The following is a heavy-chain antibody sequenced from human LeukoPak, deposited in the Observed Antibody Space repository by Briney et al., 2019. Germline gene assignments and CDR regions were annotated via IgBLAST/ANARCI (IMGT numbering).Heavy chain of an antibody. CDR3: ARDTLNGRGSSGLFDY. J-gene: IGHJ4*02. V-gene: IGHV1-46*01. D-gene: IGHD6-19*01. CDR1: GGTFSSYA. CDR2: INPSGGST. Sequence: ASVKVSCKASGGTFSSYAISWVRQAPGQGLEWMGIINPSGGSTSYAQKFQGRVTMTRDTSTSTVYMELSSLRSEDTAVYYCARDTLNGRGSSGLFDYWGQGTLVTVSS.